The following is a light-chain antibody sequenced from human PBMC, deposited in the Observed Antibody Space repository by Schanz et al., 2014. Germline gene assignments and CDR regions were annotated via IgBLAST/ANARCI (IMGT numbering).Light chain of an antibody. CDR2: GTS. CDR1: QSVSSSY. Sequence: EIVLTQSPGTLSLSPGERATLSCRASQSVSSSYLAWYQQKPGQAPRLLIYGTSTRATGIPTRFSGSGSGTEFTLTISSLQAEDVAVYYCQQYNNWPQTFGQGTKVEIK. V-gene: IGKV3-15*01. CDR3: QQYNNWPQT. J-gene: IGKJ1*01.